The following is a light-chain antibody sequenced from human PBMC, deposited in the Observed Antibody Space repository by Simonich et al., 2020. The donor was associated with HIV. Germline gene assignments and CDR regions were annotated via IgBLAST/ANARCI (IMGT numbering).Light chain of an antibody. CDR1: QSISRY. V-gene: IGKV1-39*01. Sequence: DIQMTQSPSSLSASVGDRVTITGRESQSISRYINWYQHKPGKDPKLLIYAASSLQSGVPSRFSGSGSGTDFTLTISSLQPEDFATYYCQQSYSNPFTFGPGTKVDIK. CDR3: QQSYSNPFT. J-gene: IGKJ3*01. CDR2: AAS.